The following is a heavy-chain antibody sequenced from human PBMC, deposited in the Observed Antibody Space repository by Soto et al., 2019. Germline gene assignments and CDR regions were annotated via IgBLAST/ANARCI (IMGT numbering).Heavy chain of an antibody. Sequence: QVQLVESGGGVAQPGASLRLSCAASGFSFSTYGMDWVRQAPGKGLEWVAMIWYDGSSKFYADSVKGRFTISKDDCKNTLYLQMTGLRPEDTAVYFCARDIAVRRFDYWGQGALVTVSS. J-gene: IGHJ4*02. D-gene: IGHD2-15*01. V-gene: IGHV3-33*01. CDR2: IWYDGSSK. CDR3: ARDIAVRRFDY. CDR1: GFSFSTYG.